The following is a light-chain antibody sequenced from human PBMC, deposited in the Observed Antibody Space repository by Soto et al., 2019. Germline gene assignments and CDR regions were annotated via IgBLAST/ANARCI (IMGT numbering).Light chain of an antibody. J-gene: IGLJ1*01. CDR3: CSYADGSIYF. CDR2: YVD. CDR1: SRDVGAYDY. Sequence: QSALTQPASVSGSPGQSITISCTGTSRDVGAYDYVSWYLQYPDKAPPLLIYYVDHRPSGVSSRFSGSKSGNTASLTISGRQAEDEGDYYCCSYADGSIYFFGTGTKLTVL. V-gene: IGLV2-14*03.